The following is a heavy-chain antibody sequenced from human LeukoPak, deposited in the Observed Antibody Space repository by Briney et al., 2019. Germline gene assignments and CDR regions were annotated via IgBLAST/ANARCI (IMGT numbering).Heavy chain of an antibody. J-gene: IGHJ4*02. CDR3: ARDTLMPDYYDSSGYFDY. D-gene: IGHD3-22*01. Sequence: GASVKVSCKASGYTFTSYDINWVRQATGQGREWMGWMNPNSCNTGYAQKFQGRVTMTRDTYTSTVYMELSSLRSEDTAVYYCARDTLMPDYYDSSGYFDYWGQGTLVTVSS. CDR2: MNPNSCNT. CDR1: GYTFTSYD. V-gene: IGHV1-8*01.